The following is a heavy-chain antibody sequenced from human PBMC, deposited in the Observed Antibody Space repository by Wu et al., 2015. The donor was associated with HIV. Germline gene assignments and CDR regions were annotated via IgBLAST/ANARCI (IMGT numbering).Heavy chain of an antibody. CDR3: ARDRNFGWLAGYGMDV. Sequence: QVQLVQSGAEVKKPGASVKVSCKASGYTFNNYGISWVRQAPGQGLEGMGWISPYNGNTNYAQNLQDRVTMTTDISTTTAYLELRSLRSDDTAVYYCARDRNFGWLAGYGMDVWGQGP. V-gene: IGHV1-18*01. CDR2: ISPYNGNT. D-gene: IGHD6-19*01. CDR1: GYTFNNYG. J-gene: IGHJ6*02.